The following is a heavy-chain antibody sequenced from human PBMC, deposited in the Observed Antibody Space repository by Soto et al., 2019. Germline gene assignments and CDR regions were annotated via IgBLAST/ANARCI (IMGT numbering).Heavy chain of an antibody. V-gene: IGHV3-21*01. D-gene: IGHD3-22*01. J-gene: IGHJ6*03. CDR3: ARDGSYDSSGYYYYYYYMDV. Sequence: GGSLRLSCAASGFTFSSYSMNWVRQAPGKGLEWVSSISSSSYIYYADSVKGRFTISRDNAKNSLYLQMNSLRAEDTAVYYCARDGSYDSSGYYYYYYYMDVWGKGTTVTVSS. CDR1: GFTFSSYS. CDR2: ISSSSYI.